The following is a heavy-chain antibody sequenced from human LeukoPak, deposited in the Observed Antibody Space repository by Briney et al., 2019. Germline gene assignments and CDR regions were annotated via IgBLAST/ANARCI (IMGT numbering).Heavy chain of an antibody. CDR1: GFTFDDCA. J-gene: IGHJ4*02. D-gene: IGHD3-10*01. Sequence: GGSLRLSCAASGFTFDDCAMHWVRQAPGKGLEWVSLITWDGGSTYYADSVKGRFTISRDNSKNSLYLQMNSLRTEDTALYYCAKGKNTGSYLSHVDYWGQGTLVTVSS. CDR3: AKGKNTGSYLSHVDY. CDR2: ITWDGGST. V-gene: IGHV3-43*01.